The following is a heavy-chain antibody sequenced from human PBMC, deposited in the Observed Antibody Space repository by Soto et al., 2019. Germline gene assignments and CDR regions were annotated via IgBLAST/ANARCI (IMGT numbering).Heavy chain of an antibody. CDR1: GGSISSYY. J-gene: IGHJ4*02. CDR3: ARGSWLQPFDY. Sequence: SETLSLTCTVSGGSISSYYWSWIRQPPGKGLEWIGYIYYRGSTNYNPSLKSRVTISVDTSKNQFSLKLSSVTAADTAVYYCARGSWLQPFDYWGQGTLVTVSS. CDR2: IYYRGST. V-gene: IGHV4-59*01. D-gene: IGHD5-12*01.